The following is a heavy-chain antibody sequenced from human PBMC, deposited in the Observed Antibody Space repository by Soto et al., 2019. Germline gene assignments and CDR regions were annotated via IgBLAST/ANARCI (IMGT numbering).Heavy chain of an antibody. CDR3: AREDLDY. J-gene: IGHJ4*02. Sequence: GGSLRLSCAASGFTFSSFTMHWVRQAPGKGLEWVASISRSSIYIYYSDSLKGRVTISRDNAKNSLYLQMDSPRVEDTAIYYCAREDLDYWGQGTLVTVSS. V-gene: IGHV3-21*01. CDR1: GFTFSSFT. CDR2: ISRSSIYI.